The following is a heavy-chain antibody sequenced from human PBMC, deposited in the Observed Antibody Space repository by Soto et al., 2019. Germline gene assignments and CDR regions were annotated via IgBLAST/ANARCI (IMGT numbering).Heavy chain of an antibody. J-gene: IGHJ5*02. Sequence: QVQLQESGPGLVKPSQTLSLTCTVSGGSINTAGYYWNWVRHSPGKGLEWIGYMFYSGTTYYNPSLESRLTMSLDKSKNHFSLRLSSVTAADTAYYYCARSFYDLSTATGGHWFDPWGHGTLVTVSS. CDR2: MFYSGTT. CDR3: ARSFYDLSTATGGHWFDP. D-gene: IGHD3-9*01. V-gene: IGHV4-31*03. CDR1: GGSINTAGYY.